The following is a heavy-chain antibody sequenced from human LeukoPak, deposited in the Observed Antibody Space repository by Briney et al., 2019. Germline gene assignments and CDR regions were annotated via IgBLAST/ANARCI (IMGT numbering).Heavy chain of an antibody. V-gene: IGHV3-74*01. CDR1: GFTFSNYW. Sequence: PGGSLRLSCAVSGFTFSNYWMHWVRQAPGKGLVWVSRINGDGTVTFYADSVKGRFTISRDNSKNTLFLQMNILRADDTAVYYCTPGGGRGTLVTVSS. J-gene: IGHJ4*02. CDR2: INGDGTVT. CDR3: TPG. D-gene: IGHD3-10*01.